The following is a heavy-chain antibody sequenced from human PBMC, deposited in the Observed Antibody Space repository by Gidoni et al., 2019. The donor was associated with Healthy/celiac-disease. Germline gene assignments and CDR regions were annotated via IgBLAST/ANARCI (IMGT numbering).Heavy chain of an antibody. Sequence: QLQLQESGPGLVKPSAILSLTCTGPGGASNSSSYHLGWIRQPPGKGRAEIGSIYYSGSTYYDPSLKSRVTISVDTSKNPFSVKLCSVTAADTAVYYCARHKIVRTSFDYWGQGTLVTVSS. V-gene: IGHV4-39*01. J-gene: IGHJ4*02. CDR3: ARHKIVRTSFDY. CDR2: IYYSGST. D-gene: IGHD1-26*01. CDR1: GGASNSSSYH.